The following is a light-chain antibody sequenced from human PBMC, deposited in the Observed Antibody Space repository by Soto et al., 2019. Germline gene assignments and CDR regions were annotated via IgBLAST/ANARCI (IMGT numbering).Light chain of an antibody. V-gene: IGLV2-14*01. Sequence: QSALTQRASVSGSPGQSITISCTGTSSDVGGYNYVSWYQQHPGKAPKLMIYDVSNRPSGVSNRFSGSKSDNTASLTISGLQAEDEAEYYCSSYTSSSTLLYVFGTGTKLTVL. CDR1: SSDVGGYNY. J-gene: IGLJ1*01. CDR2: DVS. CDR3: SSYTSSSTLLYV.